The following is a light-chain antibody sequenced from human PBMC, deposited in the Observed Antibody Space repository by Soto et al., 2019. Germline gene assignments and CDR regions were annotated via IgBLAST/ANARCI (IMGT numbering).Light chain of an antibody. CDR3: YSYEVSSTYV. CDR2: EGS. Sequence: QSVLTQPASVSGSPGQSITISCTGTSSDVGSYNLVSWYQQHPGKAPKLMIYEGSKRPSGVSNRFSGSKSGNTASLTISGLQAEDEVDYYCYSYEVSSTYVRGTGTNVTVL. V-gene: IGLV2-23*01. CDR1: SSDVGSYNL. J-gene: IGLJ1*01.